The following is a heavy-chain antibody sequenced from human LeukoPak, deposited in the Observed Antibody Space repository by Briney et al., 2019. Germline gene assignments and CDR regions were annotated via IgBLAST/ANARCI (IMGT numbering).Heavy chain of an antibody. D-gene: IGHD1-26*01. J-gene: IGHJ3*02. CDR1: AFTFSSYA. CDR2: IIPIFGTA. V-gene: IGHV1-69*01. CDR3: VSGGSTHGDAFDI. Sequence: PGGSLRLSCAASAFTFSSYAISWVRQAPGQGLEWMGGIIPIFGTANYAQKFQGRVTITANESTSTAYMELSSLRSEDTAVYYCVSGGSTHGDAFDIWGQGTMVTVSS.